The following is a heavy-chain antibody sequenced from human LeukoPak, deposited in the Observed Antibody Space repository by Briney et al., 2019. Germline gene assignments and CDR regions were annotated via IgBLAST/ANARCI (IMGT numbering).Heavy chain of an antibody. CDR3: ARVVRYSNSDY. V-gene: IGHV3-48*01. CDR2: ISYSGSTT. CDR1: GFSFRSYS. Sequence: GGSLRLSCAVSGFSFRSYSMSWVRQAPGKGLEWVSYISYSGSTTSYADSAKGRFTISRDNAKNSLYLQTNSLRAEDTAVYYCARVVRYSNSDYWGQGILVTVSS. J-gene: IGHJ4*02. D-gene: IGHD4-11*01.